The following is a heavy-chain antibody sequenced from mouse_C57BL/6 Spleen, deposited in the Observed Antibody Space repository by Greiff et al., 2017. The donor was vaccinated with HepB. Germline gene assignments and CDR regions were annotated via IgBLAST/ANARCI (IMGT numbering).Heavy chain of an antibody. J-gene: IGHJ3*01. D-gene: IGHD1-1*01. V-gene: IGHV1-59*01. CDR3: AQLRFDY. CDR1: GYTFTSYW. CDR2: IDPSDSYT. Sequence: QVQLKQPGAELVRPGTSVKLSCKASGYTFTSYWMHWVKQRPGQGLEWIGVIDPSDSYTNYNQKFKGKATLTVDTSSSTAYMQLSSLTSEDSAVYYCAQLRFDYWGKGTPVTVSA.